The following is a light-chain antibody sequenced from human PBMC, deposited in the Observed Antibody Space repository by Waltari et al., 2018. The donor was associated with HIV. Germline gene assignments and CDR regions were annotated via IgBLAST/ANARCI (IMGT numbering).Light chain of an antibody. J-gene: IGLJ1*01. Sequence: QSALTQPHSVSGSPGQSLTISCTGTSTYVDTFVSWYQQHPGKAPKVIIYDVNKRPSGVPDRCSCSKSCNTAFLTISGLQAEDEAEYHCCSHAGNFIFAFGTGTKVSVL. CDR2: DVN. CDR3: CSHAGNFIFA. V-gene: IGLV2-11*01. CDR1: STYVDTF.